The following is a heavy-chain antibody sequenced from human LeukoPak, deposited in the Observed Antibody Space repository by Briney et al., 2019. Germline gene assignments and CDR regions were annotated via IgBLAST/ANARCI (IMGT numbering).Heavy chain of an antibody. CDR1: GGSITSSNW. Sequence: ASETLSLTCAVSGGSITSSNWWTWVRQPPGKGLEWIGEIYHSGSTNYNPSLKSRVTISVDKSNNQFSLRLNSVTAADTAVYYCAREGRPGIRFFDYWGQGTLVTVSS. CDR2: IYHSGST. J-gene: IGHJ4*02. CDR3: AREGRPGIRFFDY. D-gene: IGHD1-14*01. V-gene: IGHV4-4*02.